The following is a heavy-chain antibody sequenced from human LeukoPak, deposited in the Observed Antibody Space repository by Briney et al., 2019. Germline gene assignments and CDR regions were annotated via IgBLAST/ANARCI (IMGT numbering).Heavy chain of an antibody. CDR1: GYTFTGYD. CDR3: ARDRGPDFWSGLNYYMDV. V-gene: IGHV1-2*02. CDR2: INPNSGGT. J-gene: IGHJ6*03. Sequence: GASVKVSCKASGYTFTGYDMYWVRQAPGQGLEWMGWINPNSGGTNYAQKFQGRVTMNRDTYISTAYMELSRLRSDDTAVYYCARDRGPDFWSGLNYYMDVWGKGTTVTVSS. D-gene: IGHD3-3*01.